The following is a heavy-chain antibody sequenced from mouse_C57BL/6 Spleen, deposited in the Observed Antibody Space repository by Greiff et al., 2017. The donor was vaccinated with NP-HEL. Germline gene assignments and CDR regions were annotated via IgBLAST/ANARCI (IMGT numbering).Heavy chain of an antibody. V-gene: IGHV14-2*01. CDR1: GFNIKDYY. D-gene: IGHD1-1*01. CDR2: IDPEDGDT. J-gene: IGHJ2*01. CDR3: ARGNGSSSYFDY. Sequence: EVQLQQSGAELVKPGASVKLSCTASGFNIKDYYMHWVKQRTEQGLEWIGRIDPEDGDTKYAPKFQGKATITADTSSNTAYLQLSSLTSEDTAVYYCARGNGSSSYFDYWGQGTTLTVSS.